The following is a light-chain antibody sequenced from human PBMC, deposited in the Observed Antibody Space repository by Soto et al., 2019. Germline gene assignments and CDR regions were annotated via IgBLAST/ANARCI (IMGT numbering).Light chain of an antibody. Sequence: DIQVTQSPPTLSASVGGRVTITCRASQTISTWMAWYQQKPGKAPKLLVYDASTLQSGVASRFSGSGSGTEFTLTISSLQPEDFATYYCQQLKGITFGQGTRLEIK. CDR2: DAS. CDR1: QTISTW. J-gene: IGKJ5*01. V-gene: IGKV1-5*01. CDR3: QQLKGIT.